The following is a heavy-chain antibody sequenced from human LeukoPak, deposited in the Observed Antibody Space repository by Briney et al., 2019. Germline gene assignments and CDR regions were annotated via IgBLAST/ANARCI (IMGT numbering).Heavy chain of an antibody. D-gene: IGHD3-3*01. J-gene: IGHJ4*02. CDR1: GGSLSGYY. CDR3: ARRAKYDFWSGGHYYFDY. Sequence: SETLSLTCAVYGGSLSGYYWSWIRQPPGKGLEWIGEINHSGSTNYNPSLKSRVTISVDTSKNQFSLKLSSVTAADTAVYYCARRAKYDFWSGGHYYFDYWGEGTLVSVSS. V-gene: IGHV4-34*01. CDR2: INHSGST.